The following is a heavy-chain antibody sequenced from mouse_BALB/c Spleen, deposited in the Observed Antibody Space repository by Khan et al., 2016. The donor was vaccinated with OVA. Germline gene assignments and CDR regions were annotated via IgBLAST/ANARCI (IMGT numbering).Heavy chain of an antibody. CDR2: ISSTGST. Sequence: EVKLLESGPGLVQPSQSLSLTCTVTGYSITSDYAWNWLRQFPGNKLEWMGYISSTGSTSYNPSLKSRISITRDTSKNQFFLQLKSVTTEDTATYYCARSLYYSYGYALDGWGRRTSVTVSS. J-gene: IGHJ4*01. CDR3: ARSLYYSYGYALDG. V-gene: IGHV3-2*02. CDR1: GYSITSDYA. D-gene: IGHD2-14*01.